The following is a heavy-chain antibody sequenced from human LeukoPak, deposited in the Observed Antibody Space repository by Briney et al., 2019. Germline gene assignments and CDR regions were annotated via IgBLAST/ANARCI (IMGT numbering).Heavy chain of an antibody. J-gene: IGHJ4*02. D-gene: IGHD6-19*01. Sequence: GGSLRLSCAASRFTFSSYAMHWVRRAPGKALEWVATISSDGGNRYYSDSVKGRFTISRDNSKNTLYLQMNSLRPEDTAVFHCARGRAVTGSTVIDYWGQGTLVTVSS. CDR3: ARGRAVTGSTVIDY. CDR1: RFTFSSYA. V-gene: IGHV3-30-3*01. CDR2: ISSDGGNR.